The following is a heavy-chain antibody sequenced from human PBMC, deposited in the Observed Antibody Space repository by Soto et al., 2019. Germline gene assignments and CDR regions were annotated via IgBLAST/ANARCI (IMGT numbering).Heavy chain of an antibody. CDR3: ATQRGYSYDVFDY. Sequence: KPSETLSLTCTVSGGSISSSSHYWGWIRQPPGKGLEWIGSIYYSGSTYYNPSLKSRVTISVDTSKNQFSLKLSSVTAADTAVYYCATQRGYSYDVFDYWGQGTLVTVSS. CDR1: GGSISSSSHY. CDR2: IYYSGST. V-gene: IGHV4-39*01. D-gene: IGHD5-18*01. J-gene: IGHJ4*02.